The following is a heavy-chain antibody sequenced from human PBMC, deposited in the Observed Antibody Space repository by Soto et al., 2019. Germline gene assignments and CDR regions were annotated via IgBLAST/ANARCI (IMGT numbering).Heavy chain of an antibody. Sequence: PGGSLRLSCAASGFTLSSYEMSWVRQAPGKGLEWVTYISSSGGTIYYADSVKGRFTISRDNAKNSLYLQMNSLRAEDTAVYYCARVMFSSYYCLDYWGQRTMVTVSS. D-gene: IGHD3-10*01. CDR3: ARVMFSSYYCLDY. CDR1: GFTLSSYE. V-gene: IGHV3-48*03. J-gene: IGHJ4*02. CDR2: ISSSGGTI.